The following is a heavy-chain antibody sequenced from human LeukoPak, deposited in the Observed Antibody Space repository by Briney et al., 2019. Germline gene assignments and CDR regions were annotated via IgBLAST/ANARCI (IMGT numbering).Heavy chain of an antibody. CDR2: IKGDGIDT. J-gene: IGHJ3*02. Sequence: GGSLRLSCAASGFTFSNYWMHWVRQATGKGLRWVSRIKGDGIDTIGADFVKGRFTTSRDNAKNTLYLQMNSLRAEDTATYYCVRDQSLWALDIWGQGTTVTVSS. CDR3: VRDQSLWALDI. V-gene: IGHV3-74*01. CDR1: GFTFSNYW. D-gene: IGHD1-26*01.